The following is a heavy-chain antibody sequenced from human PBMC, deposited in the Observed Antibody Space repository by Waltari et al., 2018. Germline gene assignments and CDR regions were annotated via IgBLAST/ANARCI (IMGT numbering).Heavy chain of an antibody. CDR2: ISTDGSIT. V-gene: IGHV3-74*01. Sequence: EVQLVESGGGLVQPGGSLRLSCAAAGFPFSTHWMHWVRKAPGKGLVSVSQISTDGSITNYADSVKGRFTISRDNAENTLSLQMHSLRAEDTAVYYCVKYSSSFLGDCWGQGALVTVSS. CDR1: GFPFSTHW. J-gene: IGHJ4*02. D-gene: IGHD6-19*01. CDR3: VKYSSSFLGDC.